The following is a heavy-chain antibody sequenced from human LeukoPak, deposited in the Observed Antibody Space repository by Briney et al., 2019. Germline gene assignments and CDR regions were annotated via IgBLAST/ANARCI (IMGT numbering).Heavy chain of an antibody. V-gene: IGHV3-48*03. CDR1: GFTVSSYE. D-gene: IGHD1-26*01. CDR2: ISSSGSTI. Sequence: QPGGSLRLSCAASGFTVSSYEMNWVRQAPGKGLEWVSYISSSGSTIYYADSVKGRFTISRDNAKNSLYLQMDSLRAEDTAVYYCARESPGATRDYWCQGTLVTVSS. J-gene: IGHJ4*02. CDR3: ARESPGATRDY.